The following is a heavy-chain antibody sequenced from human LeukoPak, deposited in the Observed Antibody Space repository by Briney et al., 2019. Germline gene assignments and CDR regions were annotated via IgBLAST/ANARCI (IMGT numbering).Heavy chain of an antibody. CDR2: ISISGYST. J-gene: IGHJ5*02. D-gene: IGHD3-3*01. Sequence: GGSLRLSCAASGFTFNNYYMRWIRRAPGKGLEWISYISISGYSTYYADSVKGRFTISRDNAKNSLYLQMNNLRPEDTAFYYCARRYDFWSGYYGWFDPWGQGTLVTVSS. V-gene: IGHV3-11*04. CDR1: GFTFNNYY. CDR3: ARRYDFWSGYYGWFDP.